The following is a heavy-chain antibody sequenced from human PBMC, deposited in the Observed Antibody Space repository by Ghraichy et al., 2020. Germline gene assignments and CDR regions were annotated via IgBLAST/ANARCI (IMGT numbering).Heavy chain of an antibody. CDR1: GFTFSDHY. Sequence: GGSLRLSCAGAGFTFSDHYMDWVRQAPGKGLEWVGRIRNKAASYTTTYAASVRGRFIISRDDSINSVYLQMNGLRSKDTAVYYCCRVSGTFRGYYDYWGQVTLVTVSS. V-gene: IGHV3-72*01. CDR3: CRVSGTFRGYYDY. D-gene: IGHD1-26*01. J-gene: IGHJ4*03. CDR2: IRNKAASYTT.